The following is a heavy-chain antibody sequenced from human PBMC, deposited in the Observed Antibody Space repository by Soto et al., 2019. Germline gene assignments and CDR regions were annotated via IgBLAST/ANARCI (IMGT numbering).Heavy chain of an antibody. CDR2: ISSSGNNA. CDR3: AKDVGSSQNWVDP. D-gene: IGHD6-13*01. Sequence: VQLVESGGGVVQPGRSLRLSCAASGFTFRSYGMHWVRQAPGKGLQWVAVISSSGNNAYYADSLKGRFTISRDNSKNTLYLQMNSLTADDTAVYFCAKDVGSSQNWVDPWGQGTLVTVSS. J-gene: IGHJ5*02. V-gene: IGHV3-30*18. CDR1: GFTFRSYG.